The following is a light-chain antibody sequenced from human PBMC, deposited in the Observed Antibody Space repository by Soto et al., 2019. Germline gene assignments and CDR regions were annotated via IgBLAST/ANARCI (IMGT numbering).Light chain of an antibody. CDR1: QSVYSN. J-gene: IGKJ1*01. CDR2: GAS. V-gene: IGKV3-15*01. Sequence: EIVMTQSPATLSVSPGERATLSCRASQSVYSNLAWYQQKPGQAPRFLIYGASTRATGIPARFSGSGSGTEFTLTISSLQSEDFAVYYCQQYNNWPRTFGQGTKGDIK. CDR3: QQYNNWPRT.